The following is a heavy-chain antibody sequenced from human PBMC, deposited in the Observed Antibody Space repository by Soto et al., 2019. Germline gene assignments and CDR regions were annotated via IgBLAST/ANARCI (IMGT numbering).Heavy chain of an antibody. CDR3: AKDSGSYGSGNGMDV. CDR2: ISNSGSTI. CDR1: EFTFSDYY. V-gene: IGHV3-11*04. Sequence: GVSPRLSCAASEFTFSDYYMSWIRQAPGKGLEWVSYISNSGSTIYYADSVKGRFTISRDNAKNSLYLQMNSLRAEDTAVYYCAKDSGSYGSGNGMDVWGQGTTVTVSS. D-gene: IGHD3-10*01. J-gene: IGHJ6*02.